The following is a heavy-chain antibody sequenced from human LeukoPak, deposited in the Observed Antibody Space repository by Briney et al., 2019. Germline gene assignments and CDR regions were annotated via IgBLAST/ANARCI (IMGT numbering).Heavy chain of an antibody. D-gene: IGHD1-1*01. CDR1: GFIVSSNY. Sequence: PGGSLRLSCAASGFIVSSNYMSWVRQAPGKGLEWVSVIYSGGSTYYADSVKGRFTISRDNAKNSLYLQMNSLRAEDTALYYCARKRFTNNWRTGRSFDIWGQGTLVTVSS. CDR3: ARKRFTNNWRTGRSFDI. J-gene: IGHJ3*02. CDR2: IYSGGST. V-gene: IGHV3-66*01.